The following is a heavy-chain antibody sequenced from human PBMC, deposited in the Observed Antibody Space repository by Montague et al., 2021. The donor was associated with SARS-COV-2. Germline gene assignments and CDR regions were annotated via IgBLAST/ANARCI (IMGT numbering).Heavy chain of an antibody. J-gene: IGHJ6*04. D-gene: IGHD1-26*01. Sequence: SETLSLTCAVPGGSFSVYSWTWIRQSPGKRLEWIGEVDERGSSNFNPSLKSRLTISVDTSNKHLSLNLRSVTAADTAVYYCARRGVVGGGQKGHFYEMDVWGKGTTVIVSS. CDR1: GGSFSVYS. CDR3: ARRGVVGGGQKGHFYEMDV. V-gene: IGHV4-34*01. CDR2: VDERGSS.